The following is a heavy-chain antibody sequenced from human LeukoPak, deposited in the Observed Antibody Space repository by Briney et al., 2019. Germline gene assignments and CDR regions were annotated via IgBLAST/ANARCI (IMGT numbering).Heavy chain of an antibody. J-gene: IGHJ3*02. CDR1: GFTVNNYA. CDR2: LSDAGDTT. CDR3: AKDRSGNLGWAAFDI. Sequence: GGSLRLSCAASGFTVNNYAMSWVRQAPGKGLEWVSTLSDAGDTTYYADSVEGRFSVSRDNSKHTLYLQMNSLRADDTALYYCAKDRSGNLGWAAFDIWGQGTMVTVSS. V-gene: IGHV3-23*01. D-gene: IGHD6-25*01.